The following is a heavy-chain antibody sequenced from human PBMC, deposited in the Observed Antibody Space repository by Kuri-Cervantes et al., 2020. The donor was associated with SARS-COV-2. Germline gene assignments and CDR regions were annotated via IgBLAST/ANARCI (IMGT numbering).Heavy chain of an antibody. CDR3: TGGSLWRGGYNSHYYYGMDF. CDR1: GFTISDYN. CDR2: ISSSSSYT. Sequence: SCAASGFTISDYNISWIRQAPGKRLECGSYISSSSSYTNDADSVKGRFTISRDNAKNSLYLLINSMMDEDTVVYYYTGGSLWRGGYNSHYYYGMDFWGQGTTVTVSS. J-gene: IGHJ6*02. D-gene: IGHD5-24*01. V-gene: IGHV3-11*06.